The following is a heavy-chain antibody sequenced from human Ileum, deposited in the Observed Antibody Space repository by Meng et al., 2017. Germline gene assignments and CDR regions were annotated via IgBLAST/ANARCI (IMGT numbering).Heavy chain of an antibody. V-gene: IGHV1-18*01. CDR2: MNTDKGNT. CDR3: AREGAYNGGDY. Sequence: QLQLVQSGAEGKKPGASVKVSCQASGYTFTTYGISWVRQAPGQGLEWMGWMNTDKGNTNYAQKFQGRVTMTRDTSTSTAYMELRSLRSDDTAVYYCAREGAYNGGDYWGQGTLVTVSS. CDR1: GYTFTTYG. D-gene: IGHD1-1*01. J-gene: IGHJ4*02.